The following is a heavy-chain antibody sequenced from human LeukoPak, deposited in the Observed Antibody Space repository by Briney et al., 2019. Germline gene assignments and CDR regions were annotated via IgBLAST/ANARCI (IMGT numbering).Heavy chain of an antibody. CDR2: INPNTGGA. CDR3: ASWLDFYESGTYFTLDH. Sequence: GASVKVSCKASGYTFTDFYMHWVRQAPGQGLEWIGWINPNTGGASTAQKFQGRVSMTRDTSISTVYMELSGLGSDDTAVYYCASWLDFYESGTYFTLDHWGQGTLVTVSS. J-gene: IGHJ4*02. V-gene: IGHV1-2*02. D-gene: IGHD3-10*01. CDR1: GYTFTDFY.